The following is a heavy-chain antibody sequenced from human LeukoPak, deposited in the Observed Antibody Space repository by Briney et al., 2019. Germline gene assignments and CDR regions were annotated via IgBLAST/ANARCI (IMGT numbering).Heavy chain of an antibody. J-gene: IGHJ5*02. CDR2: ISYDGSNK. V-gene: IGHV3-30*18. Sequence: GGSLRLSCAASGFTFSSYGMHWVRQAPGKGLEWVAVISYDGSNKYYADSVKGRFTTSRDNSKNTLYLQMNSLRAEDTAVYYCAKDGTATISWGQGTLVTVSS. CDR1: GFTFSSYG. D-gene: IGHD5-24*01. CDR3: AKDGTATIS.